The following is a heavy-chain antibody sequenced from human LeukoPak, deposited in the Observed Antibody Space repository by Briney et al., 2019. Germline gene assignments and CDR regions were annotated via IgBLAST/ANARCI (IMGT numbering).Heavy chain of an antibody. CDR1: GGYISRYY. D-gene: IGHD3-10*01. V-gene: IGHV4-59*01. J-gene: IGHJ4*02. CDR3: ARGGRWFDPRSPDY. CDR2: IYYSGSN. Sequence: SETLSLIRTVCGGYISRYYWSWIPQPPGKRREWCGYIYYSGSNNYNPSLKSRVTISVDTSKNQFSLKLSSVTAADTAVYYCARGGRWFDPRSPDYWGQGTLVTVSS.